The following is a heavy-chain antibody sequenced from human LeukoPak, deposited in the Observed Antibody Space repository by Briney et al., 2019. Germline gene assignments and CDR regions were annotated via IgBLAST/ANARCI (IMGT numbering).Heavy chain of an antibody. J-gene: IGHJ3*02. CDR2: INPNSGGT. D-gene: IGHD3-9*01. CDR3: ASRAPRYFDWLGAFDI. CDR1: GYTFTGYY. Sequence: ASVKVSCKASGYTFTGYYMHWVRQAPGQGLEWMGWINPNSGGTNYAQKFQGRVTMTRDTSISTAYMELSRLRSDDTAVYYCASRAPRYFDWLGAFDIWGQGTMVTVSS. V-gene: IGHV1-2*02.